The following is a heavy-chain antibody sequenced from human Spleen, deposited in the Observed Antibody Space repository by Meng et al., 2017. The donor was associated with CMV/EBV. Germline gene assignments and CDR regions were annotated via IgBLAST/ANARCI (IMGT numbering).Heavy chain of an antibody. CDR2: ISPYNGNT. Sequence: ASVKVSCKASGYTFRSYGISWVRQAPGQGLEWMGWISPYNGNTNYAQKLQCRVTMTTDTSTSTAYMELRSLRSDDTAVYYCARDRGVIGQGYFDYWGQGTLVTVSS. J-gene: IGHJ4*02. D-gene: IGHD3-10*01. V-gene: IGHV1-18*01. CDR3: ARDRGVIGQGYFDY. CDR1: GYTFRSYG.